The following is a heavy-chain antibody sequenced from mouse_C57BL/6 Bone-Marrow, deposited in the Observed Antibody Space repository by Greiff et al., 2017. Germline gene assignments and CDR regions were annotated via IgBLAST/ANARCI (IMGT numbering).Heavy chain of an antibody. CDR3: ARGSSSYFDY. Sequence: QVQLQQPGAELVMPGASVKLSCKASGYTFTSYWMHWVKQRPGQGLEWIGGIDPSDSYTNSNQKFKGKSTLTVDKSAITAYMQLSSLTSEDSAGYYCARGSSSYFDYWGQGTTLTVSS. CDR1: GYTFTSYW. V-gene: IGHV1-69*01. D-gene: IGHD1-1*01. J-gene: IGHJ2*01. CDR2: IDPSDSYT.